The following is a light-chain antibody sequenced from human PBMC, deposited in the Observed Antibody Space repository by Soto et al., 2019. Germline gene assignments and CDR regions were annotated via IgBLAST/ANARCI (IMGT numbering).Light chain of an antibody. V-gene: IGLV2-14*01. J-gene: IGLJ2*01. Sequence: QSVLTQPASVSGSPGQSITISCTGTSSDVVSYDYVSWYQQHPGKAPRLMIYEVSNRPSGVSTRFSGSKSGNTASLTISGLQPEDEADYYCSSYTSSITLLFGGGTKLTVL. CDR3: SSYTSSITLL. CDR1: SSDVVSYDY. CDR2: EVS.